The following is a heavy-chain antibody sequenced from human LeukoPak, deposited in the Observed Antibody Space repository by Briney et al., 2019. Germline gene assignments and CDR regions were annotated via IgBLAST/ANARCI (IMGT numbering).Heavy chain of an antibody. V-gene: IGHV4-59*01. CDR3: ARYSTSGSAFDI. CDR2: IYYSGST. D-gene: IGHD3-10*01. Sequence: SETLSLTCTVPGGSISGYNWSSIWQPPGKGLEWIGYIYYSGSTNYNPSLKSRVTISVDTSKNQFSLKLSSVTAADTAVYYCARYSTSGSAFDIWGQGTMVTVSS. J-gene: IGHJ3*02. CDR1: GGSISGYN.